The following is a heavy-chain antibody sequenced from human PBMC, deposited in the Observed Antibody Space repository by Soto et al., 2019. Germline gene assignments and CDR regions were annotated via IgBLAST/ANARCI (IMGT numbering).Heavy chain of an antibody. CDR1: GYTFTSYA. V-gene: IGHV1-3*01. Sequence: GASVKVSCKASGYTFTSYAMHWVRQAPGQRLEWMGWINAGNGNTKYSQKFQGRVTITRDTSASTAYMELSSLRSEDTAVYYCARDLSGFPDGDYAFDYWGQGTRVTVSS. J-gene: IGHJ4*02. D-gene: IGHD4-17*01. CDR2: INAGNGNT. CDR3: ARDLSGFPDGDYAFDY.